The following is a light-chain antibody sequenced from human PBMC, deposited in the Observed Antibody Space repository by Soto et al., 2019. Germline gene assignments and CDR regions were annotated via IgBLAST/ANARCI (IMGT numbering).Light chain of an antibody. V-gene: IGKV3-15*01. CDR1: QSGSSN. CDR3: QQYDSCLWT. Sequence: TLVLVSRKKTTLSCRPSQSGSSNLAWYQRKPGQAPRLLIYGASTRATGIPDWFSCSGSGTEYTLIISSLQPVDFAVYYYQQYDSCLWTFGQGTKVDIK. J-gene: IGKJ1*01. CDR2: GAS.